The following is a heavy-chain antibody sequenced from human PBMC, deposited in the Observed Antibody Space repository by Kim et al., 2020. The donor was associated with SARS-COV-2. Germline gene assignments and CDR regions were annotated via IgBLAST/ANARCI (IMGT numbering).Heavy chain of an antibody. D-gene: IGHD6-13*01. V-gene: IGHV4-39*01. Sequence: SLKSRVTISVDTSKNQFSLKLSSVTAADTAVYYCARQNQIAAAGDNWFDPWGQGTLVTVSS. CDR3: ARQNQIAAAGDNWFDP. J-gene: IGHJ5*02.